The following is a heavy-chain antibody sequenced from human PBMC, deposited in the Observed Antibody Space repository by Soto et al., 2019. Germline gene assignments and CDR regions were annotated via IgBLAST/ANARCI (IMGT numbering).Heavy chain of an antibody. Sequence: GGSLRLSCAASGFTFDDYAMHWVRQAPGKGLEWVSLISGDGGSTYYADSVKGRFTISRDNSKNSLYLQMNSLRTEDTALYYCAKGQDSWKDDAFDIWGQGTMVTVSS. CDR2: ISGDGGST. CDR3: AKGQDSWKDDAFDI. CDR1: GFTFDDYA. J-gene: IGHJ3*02. V-gene: IGHV3-43*02. D-gene: IGHD1-1*01.